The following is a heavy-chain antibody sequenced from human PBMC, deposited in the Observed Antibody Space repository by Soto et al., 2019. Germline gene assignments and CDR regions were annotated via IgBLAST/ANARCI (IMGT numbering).Heavy chain of an antibody. Sequence: ASVKVSCKASGYTFTSYAMHWVRQAPGQRLEWMGWINAGNGNTKYSQKFQGRVTITRDTSASTAYMELSSLRSEDTAVYYCARDNFGAARGLWGLRLPYYYGMDVWGQATTVTVSS. CDR1: GYTFTSYA. D-gene: IGHD6-6*01. J-gene: IGHJ6*02. CDR3: ARDNFGAARGLWGLRLPYYYGMDV. CDR2: INAGNGNT. V-gene: IGHV1-3*01.